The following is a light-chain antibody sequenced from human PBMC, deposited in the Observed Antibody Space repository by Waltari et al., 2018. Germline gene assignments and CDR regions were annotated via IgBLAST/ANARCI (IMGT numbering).Light chain of an antibody. CDR3: AAWDDSLSGVV. J-gene: IGLJ2*01. Sequence: QSVLTQPPSASGTPGQRVTISCSGSSSNIGTNFVFWYQQYPQTTPKLLVYRSIQRASGVPDRFSGSKSGTSASLAISGLRSEDEADYYCAAWDDSLSGVVFGGGTKLTVL. V-gene: IGLV1-47*01. CDR2: RSI. CDR1: SSNIGTNF.